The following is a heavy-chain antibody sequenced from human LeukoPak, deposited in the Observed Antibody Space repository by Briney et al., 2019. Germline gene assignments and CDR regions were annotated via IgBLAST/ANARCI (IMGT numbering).Heavy chain of an antibody. Sequence: SETLSLTCAVSGGSISSYYWSWIRQPPGKGLEWIGYISSSGTTYYNSFLKSRVTISEDTSKNQFSLKLTSVTAADTAVYYCARGESGNFEPFDCWGQGTLVTVSS. CDR1: GGSISSYY. CDR3: ARGESGNFEPFDC. D-gene: IGHD1-26*01. V-gene: IGHV4-59*01. J-gene: IGHJ4*02. CDR2: ISSSGTT.